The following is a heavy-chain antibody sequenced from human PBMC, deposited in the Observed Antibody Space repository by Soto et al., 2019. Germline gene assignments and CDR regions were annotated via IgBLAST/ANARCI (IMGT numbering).Heavy chain of an antibody. CDR2: IYRTGST. CDR1: GGSFTSNNW. V-gene: IGHV4-4*02. Sequence: SETLSLTCAVSGGSFTSNNWWTWVRQPPGQGLEWIGEIYRTGSTNYNPSLKSRVTISLDKSENQFSLKVTSLTAADTAVYYCASRDPGTSVDYWGQGTLVTVSS. D-gene: IGHD1-7*01. CDR3: ASRDPGTSVDY. J-gene: IGHJ4*02.